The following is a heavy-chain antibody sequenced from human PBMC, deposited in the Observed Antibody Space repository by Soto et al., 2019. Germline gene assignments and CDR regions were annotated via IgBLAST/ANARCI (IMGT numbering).Heavy chain of an antibody. D-gene: IGHD3-16*01. CDR2: ISDNGVNT. Sequence: EVQLLESGGDLVHPGESLRLSCAASGFLSGNYAMDWIRQAPGTGLEWVSAISDNGVNTYYADSVKGRFTISRDNSKNALYLEMKSLRAGDTAVYYCIKEARGHSYARLWGRGTPVTVSS. J-gene: IGHJ4*02. V-gene: IGHV3-23*01. CDR3: IKEARGHSYARL. CDR1: GFLSGNYA.